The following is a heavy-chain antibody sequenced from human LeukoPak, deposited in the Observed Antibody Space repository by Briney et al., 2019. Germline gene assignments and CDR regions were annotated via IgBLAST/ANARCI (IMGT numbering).Heavy chain of an antibody. Sequence: GASVKVSCKASGYTFTSYDINWVRQATGQGLEWMGYTNPNSGNTHYAQKFQGRVTMTRDTSISTAYMELSRLRSDDTAVYYCARGSGPPWNYFDYWGQGTLVTVSS. V-gene: IGHV1-8*01. J-gene: IGHJ4*02. D-gene: IGHD3-10*01. CDR1: GYTFTSYD. CDR2: TNPNSGNT. CDR3: ARGSGPPWNYFDY.